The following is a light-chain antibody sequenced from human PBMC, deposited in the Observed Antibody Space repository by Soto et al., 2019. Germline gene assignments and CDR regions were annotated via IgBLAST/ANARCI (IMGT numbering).Light chain of an antibody. V-gene: IGKV1-39*01. CDR3: KQTYNTPRT. CDR2: NAS. Sequence: DIQMTQSPSSLSASVGARVTITCRASQSISTFLNWYQQVPGKAPKLLIHNASRLPSGVPSRFSGSGSGTDFTLTIGSLQPEDFATYYCKQTYNTPRTFGQGTKVEI. CDR1: QSISTF. J-gene: IGKJ1*01.